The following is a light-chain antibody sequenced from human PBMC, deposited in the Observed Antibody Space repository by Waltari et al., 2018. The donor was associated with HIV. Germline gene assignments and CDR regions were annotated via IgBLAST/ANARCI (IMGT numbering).Light chain of an antibody. V-gene: IGKV3-15*01. CDR1: ESVNSD. Sequence: EIVMTQSPVTLSASPGERVTLSCRASESVNSDLAWYQQKPGQAPRLLIHGASTRATGIPPRFSGSGSETQFTLTISSLQSEDCAVCYCQQYNNWPPAWTFGRGTRVEI. CDR3: QQYNNWPPAWT. J-gene: IGKJ1*01. CDR2: GAS.